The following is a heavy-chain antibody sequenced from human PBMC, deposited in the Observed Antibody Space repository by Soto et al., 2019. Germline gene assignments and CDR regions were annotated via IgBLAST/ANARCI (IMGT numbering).Heavy chain of an antibody. V-gene: IGHV4-34*01. J-gene: IGHJ6*02. D-gene: IGHD2-2*01. CDR2: INHSGST. CDR3: ARAQVVEMATTP. Sequence: SETLSLTCAVYGGSFSGYYWSWIRQPPGKGLEWIGEINHSGSTNYNPSLKSRVTISVDTSKNQFSLKLSSVTAADTAVYYCARAQVVEMATTPWGQGTTVT. CDR1: GGSFSGYY.